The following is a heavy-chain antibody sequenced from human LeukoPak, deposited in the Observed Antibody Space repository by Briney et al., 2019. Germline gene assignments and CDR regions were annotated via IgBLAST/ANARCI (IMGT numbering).Heavy chain of an antibody. CDR2: IYHSGST. Sequence: SETLSLTCAVSGYSISSGYYWGWIRQPPGKGLEWIRSIYHSGSTYYNPSLKSRVTISVDTSKNQFSLKLSSVTAADTAVYYCARYSRDLRHRTPIDYWGQGTLVTVSS. D-gene: IGHD2-21*01. J-gene: IGHJ4*02. CDR3: ARYSRDLRHRTPIDY. V-gene: IGHV4-38-2*01. CDR1: GYSISSGYY.